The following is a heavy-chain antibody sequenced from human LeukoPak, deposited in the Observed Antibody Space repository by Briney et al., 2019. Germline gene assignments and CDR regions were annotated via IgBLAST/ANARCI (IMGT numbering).Heavy chain of an antibody. Sequence: TLSLTCAVSGGSISSGGYSWSWIRQPPGKGLEWIGYIYHSGSTYYNPSLKSRVTISVDRSKNQFSLKLSSVTAADTAVYYCASSLGYCSGGSCYLGHFDYWGQGTLVTVSS. J-gene: IGHJ4*02. CDR3: ASSLGYCSGGSCYLGHFDY. V-gene: IGHV4-30-2*01. D-gene: IGHD2-15*01. CDR1: GGSISSGGYS. CDR2: IYHSGST.